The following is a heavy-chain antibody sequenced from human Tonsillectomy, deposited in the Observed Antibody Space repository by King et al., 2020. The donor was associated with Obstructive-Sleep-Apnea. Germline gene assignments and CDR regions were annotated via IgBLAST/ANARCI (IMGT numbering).Heavy chain of an antibody. CDR1: GFTFSSYD. CDR3: ARGGLDDGDYEGFDY. D-gene: IGHD4-17*01. CDR2: IGTAGDT. Sequence: VQLVESGGGLVQPGGSLRLSCAASGFTFSSYDMHWVRHATGKGLEWVSAIGTAGDTYYPGSVKGRFTIPRENAKNSLYLQMNSLRAGDTAVYYCARGGLDDGDYEGFDYWGQGTLVIVSS. V-gene: IGHV3-13*04. J-gene: IGHJ4*02.